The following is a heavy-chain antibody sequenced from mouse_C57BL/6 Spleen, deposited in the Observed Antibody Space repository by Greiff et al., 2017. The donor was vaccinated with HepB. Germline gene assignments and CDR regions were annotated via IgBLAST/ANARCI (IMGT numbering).Heavy chain of an antibody. CDR3: ARDRLYGSSPHYFDY. V-gene: IGHV5-16*01. CDR2: INYDGSST. Sequence: EVKLMESEGGLVQPGSSMKLSCTASGFTFSDYYMAWVRQVPEKGLEWVANINYDGSSTYYLDSLKSRFIISRDNAKNILYLQMSSLKSEDTATYYCARDRLYGSSPHYFDYWGQGTTLTVSS. CDR1: GFTFSDYY. J-gene: IGHJ2*01. D-gene: IGHD1-1*01.